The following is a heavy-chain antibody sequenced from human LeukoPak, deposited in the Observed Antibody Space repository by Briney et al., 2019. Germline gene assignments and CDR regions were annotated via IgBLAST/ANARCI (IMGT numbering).Heavy chain of an antibody. CDR2: IYYSGST. CDR1: GGSISSYY. D-gene: IGHD3-22*01. Sequence: SETLSLTCTVSGGSISSYYWSWIRQPPGKGLEWIGYIYYSGSTNYNPSLKSRVTISVDTSKNQFSLKLSSVTAADTAVYYCASTRGDYYFKPYDAFDIWGQGTMVTVSS. J-gene: IGHJ3*02. CDR3: ASTRGDYYFKPYDAFDI. V-gene: IGHV4-59*08.